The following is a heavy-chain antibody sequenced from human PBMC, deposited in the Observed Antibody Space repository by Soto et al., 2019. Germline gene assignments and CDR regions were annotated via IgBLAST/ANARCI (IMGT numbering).Heavy chain of an antibody. D-gene: IGHD3-3*01. CDR1: GYPVTAYY. CDR2: INPATGAA. CDR3: ARGGGVGVAGSAAFDM. V-gene: IGHV1-2*02. J-gene: IGHJ3*02. Sequence: QLHLVQSGAVMKKPGASVTVSCSASGYPVTAYYMHWVRQAPGRGLEWMGGINPATGAAKYTQTFQGRGTMTRDTSTSTVFMELSGLTSEDTAVFYWARGGGVGVAGSAAFDMWGQGTLVTVSS.